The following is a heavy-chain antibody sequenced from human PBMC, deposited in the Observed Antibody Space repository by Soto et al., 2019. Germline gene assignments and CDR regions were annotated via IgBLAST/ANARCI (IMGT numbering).Heavy chain of an antibody. Sequence: VSCKASGYTFTSYDINWVRQATGQGLEWMGWMNPNSGNTGYAQKFQGRVTMTRNTSISTAYMELSSLRSEDTAVYYCARVVVAAGGMDVWGQGTTVTVSS. D-gene: IGHD2-15*01. CDR2: MNPNSGNT. CDR1: GYTFTSYD. CDR3: ARVVVAAGGMDV. J-gene: IGHJ6*02. V-gene: IGHV1-8*01.